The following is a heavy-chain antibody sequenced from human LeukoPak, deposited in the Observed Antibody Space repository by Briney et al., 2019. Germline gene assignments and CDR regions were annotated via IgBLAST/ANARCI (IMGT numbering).Heavy chain of an antibody. Sequence: GESLKISCKGSGYSFTSYRIGWVRQMPGKGLEWMGIIYPGDSDTRYSPSFQGQVTISADKSISTAYLQWSSLKASDTAMYYCASYYDSSGYYPPPFDYWGQGTLVTVSS. D-gene: IGHD3-22*01. J-gene: IGHJ4*02. CDR1: GYSFTSYR. CDR3: ASYYDSSGYYPPPFDY. CDR2: IYPGDSDT. V-gene: IGHV5-51*01.